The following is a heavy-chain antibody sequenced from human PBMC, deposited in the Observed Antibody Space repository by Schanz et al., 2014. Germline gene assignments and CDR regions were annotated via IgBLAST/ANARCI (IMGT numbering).Heavy chain of an antibody. CDR1: RIIFGTYS. J-gene: IGHJ3*02. D-gene: IGHD6-13*01. CDR2: INSRSNFI. CDR3: AKAKAGAHGGFDI. Sequence: EVQLVESGGGLVKPGGSLRLSCTASRIIFGTYSMNWIRQTPKGLEWVSSINSRSNFIYYADSVKGRFTISRDNAKNSLYLQMNSLRAEDTAVYYCAKAKAGAHGGFDIWGQGKMVTVSS. V-gene: IGHV3-21*04.